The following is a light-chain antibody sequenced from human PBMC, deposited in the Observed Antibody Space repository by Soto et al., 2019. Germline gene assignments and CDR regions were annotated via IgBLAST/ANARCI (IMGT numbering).Light chain of an antibody. CDR3: CSYAGSSVEV. V-gene: IGLV2-23*02. CDR1: SSDVGTFNL. Sequence: QSALTQVASVSGSPGQSITISCTGTSSDVGTFNLVSWYQQHPGKAPRLMIYEVIKRPSGVSNRFSGSKSGNTASLTISGLQAEDEADYYCCSYAGSSVEVFGTGTKLTVL. J-gene: IGLJ1*01. CDR2: EVI.